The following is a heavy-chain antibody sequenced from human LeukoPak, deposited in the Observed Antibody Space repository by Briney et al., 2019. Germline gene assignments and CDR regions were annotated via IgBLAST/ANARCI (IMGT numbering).Heavy chain of an antibody. V-gene: IGHV2-5*02. D-gene: IGHD3-22*01. CDR1: GFSISTNGLA. J-gene: IGHJ4*02. CDR3: AHSSVVSGYAFEH. CDR2: IYWDDYK. Sequence: SGPTLVKPTETLMLTCSYSGFSISTNGLAVGWVRQPPVKALEWLALIYWDDYKRYSPSLESSLSIIKDTSKNLVVLVMANVDPVDTATYYCAHSSVVSGYAFEHWGQGTLITVSS.